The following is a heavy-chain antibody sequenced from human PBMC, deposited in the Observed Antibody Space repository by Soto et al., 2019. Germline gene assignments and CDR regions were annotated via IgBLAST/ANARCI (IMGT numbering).Heavy chain of an antibody. V-gene: IGHV4-39*01. CDR2: IYYSGST. J-gene: IGHJ4*02. CDR3: ARQYYDFWSGYYRGDYFDY. CDR1: GGSISSSSYY. D-gene: IGHD3-3*01. Sequence: PSETLSLTCTVSGGSISSSSYYWGWIRHPPGKGLEWIGSIYYSGSTYYNPSLKSRVTISVDTSKNQFSLKLSSVTAADTAVYYCARQYYDFWSGYYRGDYFDYWGQGTLVTVSS.